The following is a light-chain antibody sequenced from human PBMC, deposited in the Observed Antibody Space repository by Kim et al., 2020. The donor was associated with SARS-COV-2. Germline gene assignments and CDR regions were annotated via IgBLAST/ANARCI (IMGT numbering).Light chain of an antibody. J-gene: IGKJ4*01. CDR2: WAS. V-gene: IGKV4-1*01. CDR1: QNILYNSNNKNY. Sequence: DIVMTQSPDSLAVSLGERATINCKSSQNILYNSNNKNYLAWYQQKPRQPPKLLIYWASTRESGVPDRFSGSGSGTDFTLTISSLQAEDVAVYYCQQYYSTPHTFGGGTKVDIK. CDR3: QQYYSTPHT.